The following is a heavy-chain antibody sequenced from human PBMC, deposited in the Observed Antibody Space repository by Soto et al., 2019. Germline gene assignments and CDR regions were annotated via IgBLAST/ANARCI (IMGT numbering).Heavy chain of an antibody. J-gene: IGHJ5*02. Sequence: QITLKESGPTLVKPTQTLTLTCTFSGFSLSTSGVGVGWIRQPPGKALEWLALIYWNDDKRYSPSLKSRLTITKDTSKNQVVLTMTNMDPVDTATYYCAHSWVVVVAIQTGWFDPWGQGTLVTVSS. CDR3: AHSWVVVVAIQTGWFDP. D-gene: IGHD2-15*01. V-gene: IGHV2-5*01. CDR2: IYWNDDK. CDR1: GFSLSTSGVG.